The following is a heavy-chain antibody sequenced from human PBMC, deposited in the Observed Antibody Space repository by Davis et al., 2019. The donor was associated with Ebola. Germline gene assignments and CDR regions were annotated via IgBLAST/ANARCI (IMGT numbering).Heavy chain of an antibody. CDR3: ARDQQGRNWFDP. V-gene: IGHV4-30-2*01. Sequence: SETLSLTCAVYGGSFSGYYWSWIRQPPGKGLEWIGYIYHSGSTYYNPSLKSRVTISVDRSKNQFSLKLSSVTAADTAVYYCARDQQGRNWFDPWGQGTLVTVSS. CDR1: GGSFSGYY. CDR2: IYHSGST. J-gene: IGHJ5*02.